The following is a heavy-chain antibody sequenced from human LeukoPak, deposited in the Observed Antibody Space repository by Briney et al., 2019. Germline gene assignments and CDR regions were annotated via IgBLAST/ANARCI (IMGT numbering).Heavy chain of an antibody. CDR3: ARHPYCSGGSCYSDY. CDR1: AYSFTSYW. V-gene: IGHV5-51*01. D-gene: IGHD2-15*01. Sequence: GESLKISCKGSAYSFTSYWIGWVRQMPGKGLEWMGIIYPGDSDTRYSPSFQGQVTISADKSISTAYLQWSSLKASDTAMYYCARHPYCSGGSCYSDYWGQGTLVTVSS. J-gene: IGHJ4*02. CDR2: IYPGDSDT.